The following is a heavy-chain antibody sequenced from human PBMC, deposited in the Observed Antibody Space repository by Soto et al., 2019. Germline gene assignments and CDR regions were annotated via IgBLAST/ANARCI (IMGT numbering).Heavy chain of an antibody. CDR3: ARAHCGGDCYSGVDY. CDR2: INPNSGGT. D-gene: IGHD2-21*02. J-gene: IGHJ4*02. Sequence: QVQLVQSGAEVKKPGASVKVSCKASGYTFTGYYMHWVRQAPGQGLEWMGWINPNSGGTNYAQKFQCRVTMTRDTSISTAYMELSRLRSDDTAVYYCARAHCGGDCYSGVDYWGQGTLVTVSS. CDR1: GYTFTGYY. V-gene: IGHV1-2*02.